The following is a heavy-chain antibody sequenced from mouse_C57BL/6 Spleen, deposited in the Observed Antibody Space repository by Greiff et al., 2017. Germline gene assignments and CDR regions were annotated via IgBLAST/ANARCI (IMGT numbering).Heavy chain of an antibody. CDR3: AREDYSNYGAY. CDR1: GYSITSGYY. D-gene: IGHD2-5*01. V-gene: IGHV3-6*01. J-gene: IGHJ3*01. Sequence: EESGPGLVKPSQSLSLTCSVTGYSITSGYYWNWIRQFPGNKLEWMGYISYDGSNNYNPSLKNRISITRDTSKNQFFLKLNSVTTEDTATYYCAREDYSNYGAYWGQGTLVTVSA. CDR2: ISYDGSN.